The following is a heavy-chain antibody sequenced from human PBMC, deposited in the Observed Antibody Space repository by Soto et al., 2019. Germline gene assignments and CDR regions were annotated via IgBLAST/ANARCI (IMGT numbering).Heavy chain of an antibody. V-gene: IGHV1-69*01. Sequence: QVQLVQSGAEVKKPGSSVKVSCKASGGTFSSYAISWVRQAPGQGLEWMGGIIPILGTANYAQQFQGRVTITADESPSTAYMELSSLRSEDPAVCYCASQPGGIAARGFSPTDYWGQGNLVTVSS. D-gene: IGHD6-6*01. CDR3: ASQPGGIAARGFSPTDY. CDR2: IIPILGTA. J-gene: IGHJ4*02. CDR1: GGTFSSYA.